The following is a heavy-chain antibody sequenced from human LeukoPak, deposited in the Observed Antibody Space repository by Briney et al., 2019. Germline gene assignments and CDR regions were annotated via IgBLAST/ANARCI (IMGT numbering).Heavy chain of an antibody. J-gene: IGHJ4*02. V-gene: IGHV3-7*01. D-gene: IGHD3-16*01. CDR1: GFTFSSYE. CDR3: ARDPDDYVWGIFDY. Sequence: QPGGSLRLSCAASGFTFSSYEMNWVRQAPGKGLEWVANIKQDGSEKKYVDSVKGRFTISRDNAKNSLYLQMNSLRAEDTAVYYCARDPDDYVWGIFDYWGQGTLVTVSS. CDR2: IKQDGSEK.